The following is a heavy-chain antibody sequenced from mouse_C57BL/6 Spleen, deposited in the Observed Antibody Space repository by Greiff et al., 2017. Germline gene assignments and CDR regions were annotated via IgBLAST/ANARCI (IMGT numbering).Heavy chain of an antibody. CDR1: GFNIKNTY. CDR3: ARLVYSNYWYFDV. V-gene: IGHV14-3*01. Sequence: VHVKQSVAELVRPGASVKLSCTASGFNIKNTYMHWVKQRPEQGLEWIGRIDPANGNTKYAPKFQGKATITADTSSNTAYLQLSSLTSEDTAIYYCARLVYSNYWYFDVWGTGTTVTVSS. J-gene: IGHJ1*03. CDR2: IDPANGNT. D-gene: IGHD2-5*01.